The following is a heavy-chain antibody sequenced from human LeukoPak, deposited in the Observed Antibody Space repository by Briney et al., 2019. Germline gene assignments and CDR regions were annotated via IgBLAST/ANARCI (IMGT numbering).Heavy chain of an antibody. D-gene: IGHD3-10*01. CDR3: ARYYGSGSYAIYYYYGMDV. Sequence: GGSLRLSCAASGFTFSSYAMSWVRQAPGKGLEWVSAISGSGGSTYYADSVKGRFTISRDNSKNKLYLQMNSLRAEDTAVYYCARYYGSGSYAIYYYYGMDVWGQGTAVTVSS. V-gene: IGHV3-23*01. CDR1: GFTFSSYA. J-gene: IGHJ6*02. CDR2: ISGSGGST.